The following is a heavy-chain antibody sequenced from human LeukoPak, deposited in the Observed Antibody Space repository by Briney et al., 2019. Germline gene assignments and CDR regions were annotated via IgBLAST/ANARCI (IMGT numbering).Heavy chain of an antibody. CDR3: AKVSNGFYTAWYGGSFDS. CDR1: GFTFSSYG. V-gene: IGHV3-23*01. D-gene: IGHD3-10*01. J-gene: IGHJ4*02. CDR2: ISGSGGST. Sequence: GGSLRLSCAASGFTFSSYGMTWVRQAPGKGLEWVSGISGSGGSTYYADSVKGRFTISRDNSKNTLYLQMNSLRAEDTAVYYCAKVSNGFYTAWYGGSFDSWGQGTLVTVSS.